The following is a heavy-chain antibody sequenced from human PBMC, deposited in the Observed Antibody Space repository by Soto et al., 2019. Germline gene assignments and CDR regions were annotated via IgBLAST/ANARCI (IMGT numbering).Heavy chain of an antibody. J-gene: IGHJ6*02. Sequence: EVQLLESGGGLVQPGGSLRLSCAASGFSFNTYAMSWVRQARGKGPEWVSTVSASGGSTYSADSVKGRVTISRDNSKNTVHLQMNSLRAEDTAVYYCAKTMGDCSGGSCYGAYSMDVWGQGITVTVSS. V-gene: IGHV3-23*01. CDR1: GFSFNTYA. D-gene: IGHD2-15*01. CDR3: AKTMGDCSGGSCYGAYSMDV. CDR2: VSASGGST.